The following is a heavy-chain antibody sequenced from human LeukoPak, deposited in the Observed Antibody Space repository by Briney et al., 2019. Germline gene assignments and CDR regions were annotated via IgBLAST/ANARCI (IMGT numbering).Heavy chain of an antibody. V-gene: IGHV4-39*01. CDR2: IYYSGNT. Sequence: SETLSLTCTVSGGSISNYYWGWIRQPPGKGLEWLGSIYYSGNTYYNASLKSQVSISIDTSKNQFSLRLTSVTAADTAVYYCARQTGSGLFILPGGQGTLVTVSS. J-gene: IGHJ4*02. D-gene: IGHD3/OR15-3a*01. CDR1: GGSISNYY. CDR3: ARQTGSGLFILP.